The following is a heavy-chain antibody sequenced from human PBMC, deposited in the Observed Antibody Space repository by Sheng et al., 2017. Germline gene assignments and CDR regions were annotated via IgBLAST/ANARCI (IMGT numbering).Heavy chain of an antibody. CDR2: INHSGST. J-gene: IGHJ6*02. D-gene: IGHD6-13*01. CDR3: ARLAAAGPHRYYYYGMGR. CDR1: GGSFSGYY. Sequence: QVQLQQWGAGLLKPSETLSLTCAVYGGSFSGYYWSWIRQPPGKGLEWIGEINHSGSTNYNPSLKSRVTISVDTSKNQFSLKLSSVTAADTAVYYCARLAAAGPHRYYYYGMGRLGPRDHGSPSP. V-gene: IGHV4-34*01.